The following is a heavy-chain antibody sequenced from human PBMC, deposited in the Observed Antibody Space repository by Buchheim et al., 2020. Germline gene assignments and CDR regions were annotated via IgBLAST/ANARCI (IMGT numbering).Heavy chain of an antibody. D-gene: IGHD6-13*01. Sequence: QVQLVQSGAEVKKPGASVKVSCKASGYTFTSYYMHWVRQAPGQGLEWMGIINPSGGSTSYAQKFQGRVTMTRDPSTSTVYMELSSLRSEDTAVYYCARPALIAAAGTGSWYFDLWGRGTL. CDR3: ARPALIAAAGTGSWYFDL. CDR2: INPSGGST. J-gene: IGHJ2*01. CDR1: GYTFTSYY. V-gene: IGHV1-46*01.